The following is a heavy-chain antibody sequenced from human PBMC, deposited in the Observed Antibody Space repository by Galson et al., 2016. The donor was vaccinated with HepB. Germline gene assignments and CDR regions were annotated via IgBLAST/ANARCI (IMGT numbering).Heavy chain of an antibody. V-gene: IGHV3-20*01. D-gene: IGHD2-15*01. CDR1: RFIFEGYA. J-gene: IGHJ3*01. CDR3: ARRGRFCSGASCPDAFDV. CDR2: IKWNGGST. Sequence: SLRLSCAASRFIFEGYAMNWVRQAPGKGLEWVSGIKWNGGSTDYADSVKGRFTISRDNAKNSLYLQMNSLRAEDTALYHCARRGRFCSGASCPDAFDVWGQGTMVTVSS.